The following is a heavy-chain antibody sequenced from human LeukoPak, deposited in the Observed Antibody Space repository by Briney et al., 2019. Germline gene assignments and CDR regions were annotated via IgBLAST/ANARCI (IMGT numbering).Heavy chain of an antibody. CDR3: ARRCGGSCYDY. Sequence: GESLKISCKGSGYRFTSYWIGWVRQMPGKGLEWMGIIYPDDSDTSYSPSFQGQVTISADKSIGTAYLQWSSLQASDPAMYYCARRCGGSCYDYWGQGTLVTVSS. CDR1: GYRFTSYW. D-gene: IGHD2-15*01. J-gene: IGHJ4*02. V-gene: IGHV5-51*01. CDR2: IYPDDSDT.